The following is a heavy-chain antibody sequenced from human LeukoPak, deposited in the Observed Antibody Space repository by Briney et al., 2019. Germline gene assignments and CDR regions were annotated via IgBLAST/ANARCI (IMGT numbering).Heavy chain of an antibody. CDR3: ARGVGDY. V-gene: IGHV4-59*01. D-gene: IGHD1-26*01. CDR1: GGSISSYY. Sequence: SETLSLTCTVSGGSISSYYWTWIRQPPGKGLEWIGSLYYSGSTNYNPSLKSRVTISVDTSKNQFSLKLSSVTAADTAVYYCARGVGDYWGQGTLVTVSS. CDR2: LYYSGST. J-gene: IGHJ4*02.